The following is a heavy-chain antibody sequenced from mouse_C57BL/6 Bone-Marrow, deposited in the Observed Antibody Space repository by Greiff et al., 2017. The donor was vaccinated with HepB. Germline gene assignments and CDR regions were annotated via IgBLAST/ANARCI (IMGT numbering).Heavy chain of an antibody. J-gene: IGHJ4*01. Sequence: ESGPGLVKPSQSLSLTCSVTGYSITSGYYWNWIRQFPGNKLEWMGYISYDGSNNYNPSLKNRISITRDTSKNQFFLKLNSVTTEDTATYYCARDGYYGVFYAMDYWGQGTSVTVSS. CDR3: ARDGYYGVFYAMDY. CDR1: GYSITSGYY. V-gene: IGHV3-6*01. D-gene: IGHD2-3*01. CDR2: ISYDGSN.